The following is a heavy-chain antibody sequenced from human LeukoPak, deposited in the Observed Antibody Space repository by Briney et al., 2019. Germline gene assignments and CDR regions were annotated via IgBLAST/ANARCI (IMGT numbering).Heavy chain of an antibody. D-gene: IGHD3-10*01. CDR3: ARIVREGPSTRFDY. CDR2: IDWDDDK. Sequence: ESGPALVKPTQTLTLTCTFSGFSLSTSGMCVSWIRQPPGKALGWLARIDWDDDKYYSTSLKTRLTISKDTSKNQVVLTMTNMDPVDTATYYCARIVREGPSTRFDYWGQGTLVTVSS. V-gene: IGHV2-70*11. J-gene: IGHJ4*02. CDR1: GFSLSTSGMC.